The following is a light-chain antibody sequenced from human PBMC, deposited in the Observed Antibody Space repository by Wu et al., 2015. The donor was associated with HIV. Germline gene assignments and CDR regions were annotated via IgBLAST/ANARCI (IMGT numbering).Light chain of an antibody. J-gene: IGKJ3*01. CDR1: QRIGSN. CDR3: QQYTEWPPIT. V-gene: IGKV3-15*01. Sequence: EIVMTQSPATLSVSPGERATLSCRASQRIGSNLAWYQQKPGQAPRLLIFGASTRAAGIPARFSGSGSGTEFTLTISSLQSEDLAVYYCQQYTEWPPITFGPGTKVHIK. CDR2: GAS.